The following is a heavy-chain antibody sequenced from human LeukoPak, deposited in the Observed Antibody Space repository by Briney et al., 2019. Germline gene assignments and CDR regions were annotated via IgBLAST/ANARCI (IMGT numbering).Heavy chain of an antibody. CDR1: GGSISSYY. V-gene: IGHV4-4*07. Sequence: SETLSLTCTVSGGSISSYYWSWIRQPAGKGLEWIGRIYTSGSTNYNPSLKSRVTMSVDTSKNQFSRKLSSVTAADTAVYYCARIGWAARTYYYYYMDVWGKGTTVTVSS. CDR2: IYTSGST. CDR3: ARIGWAARTYYYYYMDV. D-gene: IGHD6-6*01. J-gene: IGHJ6*03.